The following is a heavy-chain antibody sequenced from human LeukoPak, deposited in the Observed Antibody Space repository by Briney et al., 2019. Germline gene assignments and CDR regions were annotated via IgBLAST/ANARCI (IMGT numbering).Heavy chain of an antibody. J-gene: IGHJ6*02. CDR3: ARHLAVAGDGMDV. CDR2: IYYSGST. CDR1: GGSISSYF. V-gene: IGHV4-59*08. D-gene: IGHD6-19*01. Sequence: PSETLSLTCTVSGGSISSYFWSWIRQPPGKGLEWIGYIYYSGSTNYNPSLKSRVTISVDTSKNQFSLKLSSVTAADTAVYYCARHLAVAGDGMDVWGQGTTVTVSS.